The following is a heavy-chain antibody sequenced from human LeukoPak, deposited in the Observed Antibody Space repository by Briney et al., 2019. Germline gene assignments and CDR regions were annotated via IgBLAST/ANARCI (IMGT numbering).Heavy chain of an antibody. D-gene: IGHD3-16*02. J-gene: IGHJ4*02. CDR1: GGSISSGGYY. CDR2: IYYSGST. Sequence: PSETLSLTCTVSGGSISSGGYYWSWIRQHPGKGLEWIGYIYYSGSTYYNPSLKSRVTISVDTSKNRFSLKLSSVTAADTAVYYCATYDYVWGSYRQAYSDYWGQGTLVTVSS. V-gene: IGHV4-31*03. CDR3: ATYDYVWGSYRQAYSDY.